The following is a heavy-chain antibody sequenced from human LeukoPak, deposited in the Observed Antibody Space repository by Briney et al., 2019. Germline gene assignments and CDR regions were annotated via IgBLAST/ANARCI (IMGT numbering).Heavy chain of an antibody. CDR1: GGSISSSSYY. CDR3: ARQMNTVTADY. Sequence: PSETLSLTCTVSGGSISSSSYYWGWIHQSPGKGLEWIGSMYYRGSTYYNPSLKSRVTLSVDTPKNQFSLKLSSVTAADTAVYYCARQMNTVTADYWGQGTLVTVSS. J-gene: IGHJ4*02. D-gene: IGHD4-17*01. CDR2: MYYRGST. V-gene: IGHV4-39*01.